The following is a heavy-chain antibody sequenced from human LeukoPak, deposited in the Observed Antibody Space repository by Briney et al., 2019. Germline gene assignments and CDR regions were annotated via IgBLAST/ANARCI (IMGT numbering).Heavy chain of an antibody. CDR1: GFTFSSYA. Sequence: PGGSLRLSCAASGFTFSSYAMHWVRQAPGKGLEWVAVISYDGSNKYYADSVKGRFTISRDNSKNTLYLQMNSLRAEDTAIYYCADYGSGSYIFEYWGQGTLVTVSS. D-gene: IGHD3-10*01. J-gene: IGHJ4*02. V-gene: IGHV3-30-3*01. CDR2: ISYDGSNK. CDR3: ADYGSGSYIFEY.